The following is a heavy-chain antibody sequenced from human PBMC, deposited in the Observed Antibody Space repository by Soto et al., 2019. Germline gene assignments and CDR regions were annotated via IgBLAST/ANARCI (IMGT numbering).Heavy chain of an antibody. J-gene: IGHJ4*02. D-gene: IGHD3-22*01. CDR2: IYWNDDR. CDR1: GFSLTTSGVG. Sequence: QITLKESGPTLVHPTQTLTLTCTFSGFSLTTSGVGVGWIRQPPGRALVWVALIYWNDDRRFNPSLKSGLSITKASPRNLVVLTLTNVDPVDTATYYCAHYYYDSTGFSRLFDYWGQGAPVTVSS. CDR3: AHYYYDSTGFSRLFDY. V-gene: IGHV2-5*01.